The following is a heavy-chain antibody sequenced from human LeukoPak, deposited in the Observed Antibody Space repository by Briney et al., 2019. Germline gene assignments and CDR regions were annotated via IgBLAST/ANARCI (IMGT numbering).Heavy chain of an antibody. CDR2: ISSSSSYI. J-gene: IGHJ4*02. CDR1: GFTFSSYS. D-gene: IGHD6-13*01. CDR3: ASDGLTLSGIIAAAGPTFDY. Sequence: GGSLRLSCAASGFTFSSYSMNWVRQAPGKGLEWVSSISSSSSYIYYADSVKGRFTISRDNAKNSLYLQMNSLRAEDTAVYYCASDGLTLSGIIAAAGPTFDYWGQGTLVTVSS. V-gene: IGHV3-21*01.